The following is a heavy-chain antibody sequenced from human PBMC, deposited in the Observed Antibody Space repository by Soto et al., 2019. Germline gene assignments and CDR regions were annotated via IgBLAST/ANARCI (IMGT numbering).Heavy chain of an antibody. CDR1: GFTFSSYG. D-gene: IGHD6-13*01. CDR3: AKLGIAAARDY. CDR2: ISYDGSNK. J-gene: IGHJ4*02. V-gene: IGHV3-30*18. Sequence: PGGSLRLSCAASGFTFSSYGMHWVRQAPGKGLEWVAVISYDGSNKYYADSVKGRFTISRDNSKNTLYLQMNSLRAEDTAVYYCAKLGIAAARDYWGQGTLVTVS.